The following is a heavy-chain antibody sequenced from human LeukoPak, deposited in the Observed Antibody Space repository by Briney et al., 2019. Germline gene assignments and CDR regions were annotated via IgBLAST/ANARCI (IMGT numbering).Heavy chain of an antibody. CDR1: GYTFTSYY. Sequence: ASVKVSCKASGYTFTSYYMHWVRQAPGQGLEWMGIINPSGGSTSYAQKFQGRVTMTRDTSTSTVYMELSSLRSEGTAVYYCARVPVTYYDFWSGYYDYWGQGTLVTVSS. D-gene: IGHD3-3*01. V-gene: IGHV1-46*01. CDR2: INPSGGST. J-gene: IGHJ4*02. CDR3: ARVPVTYYDFWSGYYDY.